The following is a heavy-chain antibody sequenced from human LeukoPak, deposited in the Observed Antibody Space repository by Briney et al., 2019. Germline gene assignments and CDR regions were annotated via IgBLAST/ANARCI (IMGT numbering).Heavy chain of an antibody. V-gene: IGHV1-46*01. CDR3: ARDQEAFDY. CDR2: IYPRDGST. Sequence: ASVKVSCKASGYSFTSNYIHWVRQAPGQGLEWMGVIYPRDGSTSYAQKFQGRVTVARDTSTSTVHMELSGLRSEDTAVYYCARDQEAFDYWGQGTLVTVSS. J-gene: IGHJ4*02. CDR1: GYSFTSNY.